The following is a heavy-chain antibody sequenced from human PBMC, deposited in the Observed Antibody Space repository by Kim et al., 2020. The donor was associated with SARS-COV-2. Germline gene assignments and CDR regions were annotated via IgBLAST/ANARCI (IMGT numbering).Heavy chain of an antibody. CDR1: GFTFSSYD. D-gene: IGHD6-19*01. Sequence: GGSLRLSCAASGFTFSSYDMHWVRQATGKGLEWVSAIGTAGDTYYPGSVKGRFTISRENAKNSLYLQMNSLRAGDTAVYYCARSLSSPGYSSGWPLDYWGQGTLVTVSS. CDR2: IGTAGDT. CDR3: ARSLSSPGYSSGWPLDY. J-gene: IGHJ4*02. V-gene: IGHV3-13*04.